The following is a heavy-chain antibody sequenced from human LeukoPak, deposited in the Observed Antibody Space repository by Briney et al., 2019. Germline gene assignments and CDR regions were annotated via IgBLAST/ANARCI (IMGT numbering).Heavy chain of an antibody. D-gene: IGHD3-22*01. J-gene: IGHJ4*02. CDR2: ISGSGGST. CDR1: GFTFSSYA. V-gene: IGHV3-23*01. CDR3: AKRGDYYDSSGYPYYFDY. Sequence: PGASLRLSCAASGFTFSSYAMSWVRQAPGKGLEWVSAISGSGGSTYYADSVKGRFTISRDNSKNTLYLQMNSLRAEDTAVYYRAKRGDYYDSSGYPYYFDYWGQGTLVTVSS.